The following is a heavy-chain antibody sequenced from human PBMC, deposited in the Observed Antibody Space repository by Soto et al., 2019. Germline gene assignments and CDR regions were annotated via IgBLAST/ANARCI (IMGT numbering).Heavy chain of an antibody. CDR3: ARSLPGTYGAFDL. D-gene: IGHD1-7*01. J-gene: IGHJ3*01. CDR1: EFTFRSYW. Sequence: EVQQVDSGGGLVQPGGSLRLSCAASEFTFRSYWMHWVRQSPGKGLVWVSRISGDGSSTTYADSVRGRFTISRDNAKNTVYLQMDSLRAEDTAVYYCARSLPGTYGAFDLWGQGTMVTVSS. CDR2: ISGDGSST. V-gene: IGHV3-74*01.